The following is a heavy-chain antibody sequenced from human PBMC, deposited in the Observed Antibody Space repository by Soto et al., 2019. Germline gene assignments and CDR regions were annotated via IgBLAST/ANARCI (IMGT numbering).Heavy chain of an antibody. CDR1: GGTFSSYA. V-gene: IGHV1-69*13. Sequence: SVKVSCKASGGTFSSYAISWVRQAPGQGLEWMGGIIPIFGTANYAQKFQGRVTITADESTSTAYMELSSLRSEDTAVYYCARDPRYIVVVPAAFYGMDVWGQGTTVTVSS. CDR3: ARDPRYIVVVPAAFYGMDV. CDR2: IIPIFGTA. D-gene: IGHD2-2*01. J-gene: IGHJ6*02.